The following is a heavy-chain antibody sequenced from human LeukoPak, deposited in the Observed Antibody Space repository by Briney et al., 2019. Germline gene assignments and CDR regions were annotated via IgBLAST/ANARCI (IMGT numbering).Heavy chain of an antibody. CDR2: ISSNGGST. V-gene: IGHV3-64*01. CDR1: GFTFHKYP. D-gene: IGHD4-17*01. CDR3: ARLDYGDLNWFDP. J-gene: IGHJ5*02. Sequence: PGGSLRLSCAASGFTFHKYPMHWVRQAPGKGLEYVSAISSNGGSTYYANSVKGRFTISRDNSKNKLYLQMNSLRAEDTAVYHCARLDYGDLNWFDPWGQGTLVTVSS.